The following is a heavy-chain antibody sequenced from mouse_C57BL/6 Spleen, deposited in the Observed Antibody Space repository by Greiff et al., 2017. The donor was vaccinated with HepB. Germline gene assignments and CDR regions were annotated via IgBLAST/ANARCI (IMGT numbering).Heavy chain of an antibody. Sequence: QVQLQQPGAELVKPGASVKLSCKASGYTFTSYWMHWVKQRPGQGLEWIGMIPPNSGSTNYNEKFKSKATLTVDKSSSTAYMQLSSLTSEDSAVYYGASLTYYSNYGYFDVWGTGTTVTVSS. CDR2: IPPNSGST. J-gene: IGHJ1*03. CDR1: GYTFTSYW. CDR3: ASLTYYSNYGYFDV. D-gene: IGHD2-5*01. V-gene: IGHV1-64*01.